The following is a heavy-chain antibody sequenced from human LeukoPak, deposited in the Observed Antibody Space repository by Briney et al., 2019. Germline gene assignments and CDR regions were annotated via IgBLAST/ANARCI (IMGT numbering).Heavy chain of an antibody. D-gene: IGHD5-24*01. V-gene: IGHV1-2*06. J-gene: IGHJ4*02. CDR1: GYTFTGYY. CDR3: ARAERRDGYNYDFDY. CDR2: INPNSGGT. Sequence: ASVKVSCKASGYTFTGYYMHWVRQAPGQGLEWMGRINPNSGGTNYAQKFQGRVTTTRDTSISTAYMELSRLRSDDTAVYYCARAERRDGYNYDFDYWGQGTLVTVSS.